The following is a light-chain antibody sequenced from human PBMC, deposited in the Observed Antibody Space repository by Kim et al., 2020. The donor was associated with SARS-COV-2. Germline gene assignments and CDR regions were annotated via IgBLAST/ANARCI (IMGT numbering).Light chain of an antibody. CDR1: QSINIW. CDR2: QAS. CDR3: QQYNSYLYT. V-gene: IGKV1-5*03. J-gene: IGKJ2*01. Sequence: DIQMTQSPSTLSASVGDSVTVTCRASQSINIWLAWYQQKPGKAPKLLIYQASSLASGVPSRFSGSGSGTEFTLTISSLQPDDFATYYCQQYNSYLYTFGQGTKLEIK.